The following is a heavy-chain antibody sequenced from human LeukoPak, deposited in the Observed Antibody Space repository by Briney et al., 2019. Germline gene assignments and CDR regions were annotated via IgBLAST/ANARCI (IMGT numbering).Heavy chain of an antibody. CDR1: GCPFTIYD. Sequence: ASVKVSCKASGCPFTIYDINWVRQAAGQGLEWVGWINPMGMRAYAQKFQGRVSMTTNTSINTAYMELSSLRSDDTAVYYCARGRQSELWGQGTMVTVSS. CDR2: INPMGMR. V-gene: IGHV1-8*01. J-gene: IGHJ4*02. CDR3: ARGRQSEL. D-gene: IGHD1-7*01.